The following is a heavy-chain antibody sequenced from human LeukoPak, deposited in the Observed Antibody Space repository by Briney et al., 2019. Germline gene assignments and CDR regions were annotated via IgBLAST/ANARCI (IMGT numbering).Heavy chain of an antibody. CDR2: INPNNGGT. CDR1: GYTFTGYY. V-gene: IGHV1-2*06. Sequence: GASVKVSCEPSGYTFTGYYIHWVRQAPGQGLEWMGRINPNNGGTNYAQKFQGRVTMTRDTSINTAYMELSGLRSDDTAVYYCARAGYSYGYVLDVWGQGTTVTVSS. D-gene: IGHD5-18*01. CDR3: ARAGYSYGYVLDV. J-gene: IGHJ6*02.